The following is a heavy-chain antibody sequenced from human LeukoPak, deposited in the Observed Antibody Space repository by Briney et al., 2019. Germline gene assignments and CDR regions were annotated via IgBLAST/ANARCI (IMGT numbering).Heavy chain of an antibody. CDR2: ISGSGGST. CDR3: GKASSSWYPFIINDFDY. CDR1: GFTFSSYA. J-gene: IGHJ4*02. D-gene: IGHD6-13*01. Sequence: GGSLRLSCAASGFTFSSYAMSWVRQAPGKGLEWVSAISGSGGSTYYADSVKGRFTISRDNSKNTLYLQMNSLRAEDTAVYYCGKASSSWYPFIINDFDYWGQGTLVTVSS. V-gene: IGHV3-23*01.